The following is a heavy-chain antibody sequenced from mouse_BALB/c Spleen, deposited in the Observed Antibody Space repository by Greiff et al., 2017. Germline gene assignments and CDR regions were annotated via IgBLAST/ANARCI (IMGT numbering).Heavy chain of an antibody. J-gene: IGHJ4*01. D-gene: IGHD1-1*01. CDR1: GYAFTNYL. V-gene: IGHV1-54*01. Sequence: VKLQQSGAELVRPGTSVTVSCKASGYAFTNYLIEWVKQRPGQGLEWIGVINPGSGGTNYNEKFKGKATLTADKSSSTAYMQLSSLTSDDSAVYFCARSGYYYGSSRLYYAMDYWGQGTSVTVSS. CDR2: INPGSGGT. CDR3: ARSGYYYGSSRLYYAMDY.